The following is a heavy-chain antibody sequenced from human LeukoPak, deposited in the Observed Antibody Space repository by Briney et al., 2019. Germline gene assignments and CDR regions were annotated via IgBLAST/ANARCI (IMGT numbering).Heavy chain of an antibody. CDR2: ISSSSSTI. Sequence: PGGSLRLSCAASGFTFSSYSMNWVRPAPGKGLEWVSYISSSSSTIYYADSVKGRFTISRDNAKNSLYLQMNSPRDEDTAVYYCARLSRGYSYGSYFDYWGQGTLVTVSS. CDR3: ARLSRGYSYGSYFDY. V-gene: IGHV3-48*02. D-gene: IGHD5-18*01. J-gene: IGHJ4*02. CDR1: GFTFSSYS.